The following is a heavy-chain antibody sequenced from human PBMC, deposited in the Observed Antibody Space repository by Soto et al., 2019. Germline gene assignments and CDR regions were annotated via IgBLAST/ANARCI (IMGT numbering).Heavy chain of an antibody. CDR2: ISAYNGNT. V-gene: IGHV1-18*01. D-gene: IGHD4-17*01. CDR1: GYTFTSYG. J-gene: IGHJ5*02. CDR3: ARHLWRVTTPNWFDP. Sequence: ASVKVSCKASGYTFTSYGISWVRQAPGQGLEWMGWISAYNGNTNYAQKLQGRVTMTTDTSTSTAYMELRSLRSDDTAVYYCARHLWRVTTPNWFDPWGQGTLVTVSS.